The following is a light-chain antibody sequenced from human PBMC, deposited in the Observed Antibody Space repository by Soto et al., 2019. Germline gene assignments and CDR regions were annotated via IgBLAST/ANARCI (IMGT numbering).Light chain of an antibody. V-gene: IGLV1-40*01. Sequence: QSVLTQLHPGSGAPGQRITISCAGSTSNFGPLSGIHWYQQLPCRAPKLLIYTISLWPSWVPDRFSGSKSGTSASLAITGLQLEDVGEYYCQYYGDTLCGRIVFGSGTKVAVL. J-gene: IGLJ1*01. CDR2: TIS. CDR3: QYYGDTLCGRIV. CDR1: TSNFGPLSG.